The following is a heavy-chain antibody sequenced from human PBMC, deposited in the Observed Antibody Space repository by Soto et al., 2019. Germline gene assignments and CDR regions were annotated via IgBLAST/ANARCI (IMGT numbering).Heavy chain of an antibody. CDR1: GFSFSAYA. CDR3: AKDSHWGIISPTHDY. CDR2: LFGSGGGK. V-gene: IGHV3-23*01. J-gene: IGHJ4*02. Sequence: GSLRLSCVGSGFSFSAYAMNWVRQAPGKGLQWVSGLFGSGGGKNYADSVRGRFTISRDTSNNMLNLQMNSLRDEDTAIYYCAKDSHWGIISPTHDYWGQGTRVTVSS. D-gene: IGHD3-16*01.